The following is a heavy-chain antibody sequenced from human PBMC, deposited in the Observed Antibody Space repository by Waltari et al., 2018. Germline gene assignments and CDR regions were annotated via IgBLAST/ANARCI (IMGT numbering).Heavy chain of an antibody. J-gene: IGHJ4*02. CDR2: IIPIFGTA. V-gene: IGHV1-69*14. Sequence: QVQLVQSGAEVKKPGSSVKVACKASGGTFSSYAISWVRQAPGQGLEWMGGIIPIFGTANYAQKFQGRVTITADKSTSTAYMELSSLRSEDTAVYYCSTSFTGTTLKVDYWGQGTLVTVSS. CDR1: GGTFSSYA. D-gene: IGHD1-7*01. CDR3: STSFTGTTLKVDY.